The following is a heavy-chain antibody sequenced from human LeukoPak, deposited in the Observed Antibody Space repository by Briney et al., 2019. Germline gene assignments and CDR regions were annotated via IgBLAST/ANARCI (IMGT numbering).Heavy chain of an antibody. J-gene: IGHJ4*02. V-gene: IGHV3-48*03. D-gene: IGHD6-19*01. CDR1: GFTFSSFQ. Sequence: GGSLRLSCVASGFTFSSFQMNWVRQAPGKGLEWVSYISSSGSIMFYADSVKGRFTISRDNAKNTLYLQMNSLRAEDTAVYYCARAAGAVYSSGWYAWAYWGQGTLVTVSS. CDR3: ARAAGAVYSSGWYAWAY. CDR2: ISSSGSIM.